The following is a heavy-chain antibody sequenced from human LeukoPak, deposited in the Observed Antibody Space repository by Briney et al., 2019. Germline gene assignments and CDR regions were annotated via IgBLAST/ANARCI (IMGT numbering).Heavy chain of an antibody. Sequence: ASVKVSCKASGYTFTGYYMHWVRQAPGQGLEWMGWVNPNSGGTNYAQKFQGRVTMTRDTSISTAYMELSRLRSDDTAVYYCAREEAGSYDFWSGYYPYYYGMDVWGQGTTVTVSS. CDR2: VNPNSGGT. J-gene: IGHJ6*02. CDR3: AREEAGSYDFWSGYYPYYYGMDV. D-gene: IGHD3-3*01. V-gene: IGHV1-2*02. CDR1: GYTFTGYY.